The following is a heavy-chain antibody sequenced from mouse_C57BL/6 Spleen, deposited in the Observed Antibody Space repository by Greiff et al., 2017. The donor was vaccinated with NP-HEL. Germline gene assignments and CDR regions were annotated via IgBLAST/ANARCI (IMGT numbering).Heavy chain of an antibody. CDR3: TRDDDYDGRAVMDY. V-gene: IGHV5-9-1*02. J-gene: IGHJ4*01. Sequence: EVQLVESGEGLVKPGGSLKLSCAASGFTFSSYAMSWVRQTPEKRLEWVAYISSGGDYIYYADTVKGRFTISRDNARNTLYLQMSSLKSEDTAMYYCTRDDDYDGRAVMDYWGQGTSVTVSS. CDR1: GFTFSSYA. CDR2: ISSGGDYI. D-gene: IGHD2-4*01.